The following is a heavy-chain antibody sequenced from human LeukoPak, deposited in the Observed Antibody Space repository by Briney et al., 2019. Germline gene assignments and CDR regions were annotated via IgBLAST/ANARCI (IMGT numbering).Heavy chain of an antibody. J-gene: IGHJ3*02. CDR3: ARHASGFAFDI. D-gene: IGHD3-10*01. Sequence: SETLSLTCTVSGGSISSYYWSWIRQPPGKGLEWIGYISYSGSTNYNPSLKSRVTISVDTSKKQFSLKLSSVTAADPAVYYCARHASGFAFDIWGQGTIVTVSS. V-gene: IGHV4-59*08. CDR2: ISYSGST. CDR1: GGSISSYY.